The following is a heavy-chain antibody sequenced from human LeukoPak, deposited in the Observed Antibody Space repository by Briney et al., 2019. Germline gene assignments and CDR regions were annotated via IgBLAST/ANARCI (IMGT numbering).Heavy chain of an antibody. CDR1: GGSISSYY. Sequence: SETLSLTCTVSGGSISSYYWSWIRQPPGKGLEWIGYIYYSGSTSYKPSLKSRVTISVDTSKNHFSLTLSSVTAADTAVYYCARSDGYGLVGIWGQGTMVTVSS. CDR2: IYYSGST. CDR3: ARSDGYGLVGI. V-gene: IGHV4-59*12. D-gene: IGHD3-10*01. J-gene: IGHJ3*02.